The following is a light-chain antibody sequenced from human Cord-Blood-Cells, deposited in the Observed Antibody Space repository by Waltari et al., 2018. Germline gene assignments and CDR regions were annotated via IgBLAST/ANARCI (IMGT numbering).Light chain of an antibody. CDR1: QSVLYSSNNKNH. J-gene: IGKJ1*01. CDR2: WAS. Sequence: DIVMTQSPDSLAVSLGERATINCTSSQSVLYSSNNKNHLAWYQQKPGQPPKLLIYWASTRESGVPDRFSGSGSGTDFTLTISSLQAEDVAVYYCQQYYSTPPWTFGQGTKVEIK. V-gene: IGKV4-1*01. CDR3: QQYYSTPPWT.